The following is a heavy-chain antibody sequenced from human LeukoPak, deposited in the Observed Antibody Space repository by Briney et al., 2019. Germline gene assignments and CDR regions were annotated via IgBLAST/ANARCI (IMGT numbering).Heavy chain of an antibody. J-gene: IGHJ4*02. CDR3: ARNEHNYDSSGYYPLGY. CDR1: GFTVSSNY. D-gene: IGHD3-22*01. Sequence: GGSLRLSCAASGFTVSSNYMSWVRQAPGKGLEWVSVIYSGGSTYYADSVKGRFTISRDNSKNTLYLQMNSLRAEDTAVYYCARNEHNYDSSGYYPLGYWGQGTLVTVSS. V-gene: IGHV3-66*01. CDR2: IYSGGST.